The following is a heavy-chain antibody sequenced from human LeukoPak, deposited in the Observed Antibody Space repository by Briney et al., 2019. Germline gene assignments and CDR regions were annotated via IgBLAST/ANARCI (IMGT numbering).Heavy chain of an antibody. CDR1: GFSFNNAW. CDR2: IQSQTDGGAT. V-gene: IGHV3-15*01. Sequence: GGSLRLSCAASGFSFNNAWMSWVRQAPGKGLEWVGHIQSQTDGGATNYAAPVKGRFTISRDDSNSTLYLQMDSLKTEDTAVYFCTTEYYYDGSGFAEVDHWGQGTLDTVSS. D-gene: IGHD3-22*01. CDR3: TTEYYYDGSGFAEVDH. J-gene: IGHJ4*02.